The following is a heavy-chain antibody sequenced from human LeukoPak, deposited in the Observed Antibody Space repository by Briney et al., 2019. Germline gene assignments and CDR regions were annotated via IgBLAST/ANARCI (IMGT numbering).Heavy chain of an antibody. CDR3: AKVLEPYYYAMDV. J-gene: IGHJ6*02. D-gene: IGHD1-1*01. CDR1: GFTFSSYG. CDR2: ISYDGSNK. V-gene: IGHV3-30*18. Sequence: GGSLRLSCAASGFTFSSYGMHWVRQAPGKGLEWVAVISYDGSNKYYADSVKGRFTISRDNSKNTLYLQMNSLRAEDTAVYYCAKVLEPYYYAMDVWGQGTTVTVSS.